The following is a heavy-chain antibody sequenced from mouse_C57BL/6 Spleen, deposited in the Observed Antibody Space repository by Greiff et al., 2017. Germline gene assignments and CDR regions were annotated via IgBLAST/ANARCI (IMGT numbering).Heavy chain of an antibody. CDR2: IDPSDSDT. V-gene: IGHV1-52*01. CDR1: GYTFTSYW. Sequence: QVQLQQPGAELVRPGSSVKLSCKASGYTFTSYWMHWVKQRPIQGLEWIGNIDPSDSDTHYNQKFKDKATLTVDKSSSTAYMQLSSLTSEDSAVYYCARLRTAQVLFDCWGKGTTLTVSS. J-gene: IGHJ2*01. D-gene: IGHD3-2*02. CDR3: ARLRTAQVLFDC.